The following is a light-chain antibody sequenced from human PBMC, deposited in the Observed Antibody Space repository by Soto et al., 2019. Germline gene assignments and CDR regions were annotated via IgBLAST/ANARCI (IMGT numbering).Light chain of an antibody. Sequence: QSVLTQPPSASGTPGQRVTISCSGSSSNIGSNTVNWYQQLPGTAPKLLIYSDNQRPSGVPDRFSVSKSGTSVSLAISGLQSDDEADYYCAAWDDSLNGLAFGGGTKLTVL. CDR3: AAWDDSLNGLA. V-gene: IGLV1-44*01. CDR2: SDN. J-gene: IGLJ2*01. CDR1: SSNIGSNT.